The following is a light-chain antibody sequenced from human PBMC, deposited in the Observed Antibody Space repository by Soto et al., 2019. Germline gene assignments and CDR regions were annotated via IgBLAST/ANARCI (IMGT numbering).Light chain of an antibody. V-gene: IGKV3-20*01. Sequence: EIVLTQSPGTLSFSPEERSTLSCRASRSVSSSYLAWYQQKPGQAPRLLIYGASSRATGIPDRFSGSGSGTDFTLTISRLEPEDFAVYYCQQYGSSSWTFGQGTKVDIK. CDR3: QQYGSSSWT. CDR2: GAS. J-gene: IGKJ1*01. CDR1: RSVSSSY.